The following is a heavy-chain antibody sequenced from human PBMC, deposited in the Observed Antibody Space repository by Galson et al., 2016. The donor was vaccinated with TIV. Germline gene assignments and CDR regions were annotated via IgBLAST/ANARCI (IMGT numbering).Heavy chain of an antibody. V-gene: IGHV1-18*01. Sequence: SVKVSCKASGYTFTNYGITWVRQAPGQGPECMVWISAFNGKTEYVEKFQGRVTMTTDTATTTAYMEMTGLRSDDTAVYYCARISYDVWSGYRAPYDFWGQGTLVTVSS. D-gene: IGHD3-3*01. CDR3: ARISYDVWSGYRAPYDF. CDR1: GYTFTNYG. CDR2: ISAFNGKT. J-gene: IGHJ4*02.